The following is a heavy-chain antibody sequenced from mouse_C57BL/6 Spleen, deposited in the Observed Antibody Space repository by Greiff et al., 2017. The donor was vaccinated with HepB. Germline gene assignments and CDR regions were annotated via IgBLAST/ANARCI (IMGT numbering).Heavy chain of an antibody. V-gene: IGHV1-80*01. Sequence: VKLQESGAELVKPGASVKISCKASGYAFSSYWMNWVKQRPGKGLEWIGQIYPGDGDTNYNGKFKGKATLTADKSSSTAYMQLSSLTSEDSAVYFCARFYDGYLAYWGQGTLVTVSA. CDR1: GYAFSSYW. CDR3: ARFYDGYLAY. CDR2: IYPGDGDT. J-gene: IGHJ3*01. D-gene: IGHD2-3*01.